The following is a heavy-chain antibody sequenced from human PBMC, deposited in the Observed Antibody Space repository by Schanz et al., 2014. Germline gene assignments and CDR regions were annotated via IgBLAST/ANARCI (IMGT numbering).Heavy chain of an antibody. V-gene: IGHV3-21*01. CDR3: ARGTPFLCDY. J-gene: IGHJ4*02. CDR1: GFTFETYL. Sequence: EVRLVESGGGLVEPGGSLRLSCDASGFTFETYLMAWVRQAPGKGLVWVSSISSTSTYLYYADSVKGRFTISRDSARNSLYLQMSSLRAEDTAVYYCARGTPFLCDYWGQGTLVTVSS. D-gene: IGHD3-16*01. CDR2: ISSTSTYL.